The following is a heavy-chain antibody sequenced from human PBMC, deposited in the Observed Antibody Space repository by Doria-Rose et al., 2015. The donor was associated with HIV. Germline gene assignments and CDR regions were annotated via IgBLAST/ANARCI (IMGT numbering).Heavy chain of an antibody. D-gene: IGHD6-13*01. J-gene: IGHJ4*02. CDR1: GVSLSSPGMG. Sequence: QVQLVQSGPVLVKPTETLTLTCTVSGVSLSSPGMGVSWIRQPPGKALEWLANTFPDDERSYKTSLKSRLTISRGTSKSQVVLTMTDMDPVDTATYYCARIKSSRWYHKYYFDFWGQGTLVIVSA. CDR2: TFPDDER. V-gene: IGHV2-26*01. CDR3: ARIKSSRWYHKYYFDF.